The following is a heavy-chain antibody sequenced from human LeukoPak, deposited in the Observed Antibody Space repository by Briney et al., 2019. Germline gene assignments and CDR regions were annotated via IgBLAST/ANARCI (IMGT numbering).Heavy chain of an antibody. CDR3: ARDRAEWQYYFDTSGDYYVGDSFDI. Sequence: SETLSLTCTVSGGSMISSSHYWGWIRQPPGKGLEWIGSIYYSGSIYHNPSLKSRVTISIDTSKSQFTLRLSSVTAADTAVYYCARDRAEWQYYFDTSGDYYVGDSFDIWGQGTMVTVSS. D-gene: IGHD3-22*01. V-gene: IGHV4-39*06. J-gene: IGHJ3*02. CDR1: GGSMISSSHY. CDR2: IYYSGSI.